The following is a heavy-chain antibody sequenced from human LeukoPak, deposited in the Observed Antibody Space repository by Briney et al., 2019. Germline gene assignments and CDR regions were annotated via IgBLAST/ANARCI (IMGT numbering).Heavy chain of an antibody. V-gene: IGHV3-30*03. J-gene: IGHJ6*02. Sequence: PGGSLRLSCVASGFTFSSYSMNWVRQAPGKGLEWVAVISYDGSNKYYADSVKGRFTISRDNSKNTLYLQMNSLRAEDTAVYYCARDSSPAAIQPPRYYYYYYGMDVWGQGTTVTVSS. CDR3: ARDSSPAAIQPPRYYYYYYGMDV. CDR1: GFTFSSYS. D-gene: IGHD2-2*01. CDR2: ISYDGSNK.